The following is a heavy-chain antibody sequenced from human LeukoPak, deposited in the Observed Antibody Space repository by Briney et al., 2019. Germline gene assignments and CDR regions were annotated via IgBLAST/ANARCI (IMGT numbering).Heavy chain of an antibody. V-gene: IGHV3-30*02. CDR2: IRYDGGNK. Sequence: GGSLRLSCAASGFTFSSYGMHWVRQAPGKGLEWVAFIRYDGGNKYYADSVKGRFTISRDNSKNTLYLQMNSLRVEDAAVYYCAKALGSGSSYDALDIWGQGTMVTVSS. CDR1: GFTFSSYG. D-gene: IGHD1-26*01. CDR3: AKALGSGSSYDALDI. J-gene: IGHJ3*02.